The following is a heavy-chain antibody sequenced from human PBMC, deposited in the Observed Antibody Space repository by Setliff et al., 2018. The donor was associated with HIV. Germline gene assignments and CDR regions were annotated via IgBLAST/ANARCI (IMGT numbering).Heavy chain of an antibody. CDR3: ANPPLKGHLGVGFDY. Sequence: GGSLRLSCTASGFIFSNYALHWVRQAPGKGLEWVAFIRYDGNNKYYADSVKGRFTISRDNSRNMLYLQMNSLRAEDTAVYYCANPPLKGHLGVGFDYWGQGTQVTVSS. CDR1: GFIFSNYA. J-gene: IGHJ4*02. CDR2: IRYDGNNK. D-gene: IGHD3-16*01. V-gene: IGHV3-30*02.